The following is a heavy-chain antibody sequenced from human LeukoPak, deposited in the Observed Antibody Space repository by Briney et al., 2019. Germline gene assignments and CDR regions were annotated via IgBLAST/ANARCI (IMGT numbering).Heavy chain of an antibody. CDR2: INTDGRIT. D-gene: IGHD1-26*01. CDR1: RFSFRNYA. J-gene: IGHJ4*02. V-gene: IGHV3-64*02. Sequence: RTGGSLRLSCVASRFSFRNYAIHWVRQAPGKGLEYVSVINTDGRITYYADSVKGRFTISRDNSKNTVYLQMGSLRGEDMAVYYCTRDGGSFCDFDYWGQGALVTVSS. CDR3: TRDGGSFCDFDY.